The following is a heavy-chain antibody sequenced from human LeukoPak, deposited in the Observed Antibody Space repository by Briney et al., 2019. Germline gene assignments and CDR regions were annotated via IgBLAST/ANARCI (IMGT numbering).Heavy chain of an antibody. J-gene: IGHJ4*02. D-gene: IGHD2-2*01. CDR1: GFTVSNNY. V-gene: IGHV3-53*01. Sequence: GGSLRLSCAASGFTVSNNYMSWVRQAPGKGLEWVSVIYSGGTTYYTDSVKGRFTISRDKFKNTLYLQMNSLRAEDTAVYYCARDGCSTASCYADWGQGTLVTVSS. CDR2: IYSGGTT. CDR3: ARDGCSTASCYAD.